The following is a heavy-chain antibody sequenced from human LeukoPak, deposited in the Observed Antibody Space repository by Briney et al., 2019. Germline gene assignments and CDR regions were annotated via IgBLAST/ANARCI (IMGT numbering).Heavy chain of an antibody. V-gene: IGHV3-21*01. CDR3: ARGATVRTPPVDY. CDR2: ISTSSSYI. CDR1: GFTVSSNY. Sequence: PGGSLRLSCAASGFTVSSNYMSWVRQAPGKGLEWVSSISTSSSYIYYADSVKGRFTISRDNAKNSLYLQMNSLRAEDTAVYYCARGATVRTPPVDYWGQGTLVTVSS. J-gene: IGHJ4*02. D-gene: IGHD4-23*01.